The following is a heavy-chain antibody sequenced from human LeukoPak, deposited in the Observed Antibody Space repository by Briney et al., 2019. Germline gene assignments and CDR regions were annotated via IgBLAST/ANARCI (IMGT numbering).Heavy chain of an antibody. Sequence: SETLSLTCTVSGYSISSGYYWGWIRQSPGKGLEWIGSIYHSGRTYYNPSLKSRVTISVDTSKNQFSLKLSPVTAADTAVYYCTGKYYYDSSGYYYADYWGQGTLVTVSS. CDR2: IYHSGRT. D-gene: IGHD3-22*01. J-gene: IGHJ4*02. CDR1: GYSISSGYY. V-gene: IGHV4-38-2*02. CDR3: TGKYYYDSSGYYYADY.